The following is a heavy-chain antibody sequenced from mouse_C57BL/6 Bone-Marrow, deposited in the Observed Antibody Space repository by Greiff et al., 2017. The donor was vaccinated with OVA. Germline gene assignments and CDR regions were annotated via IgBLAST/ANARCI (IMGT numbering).Heavy chain of an antibody. Sequence: QVQLQQSGPELVKPGASVKISCKASGYAFSSSWLNWVKQRPGKGLEWIGRIYPGDGDTNYNGKFKGKATLTADKSSSTAYMQLSSLTSEDSAVYFCAGYYGRGGWAMDYWGQGTSVTVSS. J-gene: IGHJ4*01. CDR2: IYPGDGDT. CDR3: AGYYGRGGWAMDY. CDR1: GYAFSSSW. V-gene: IGHV1-82*01. D-gene: IGHD1-1*01.